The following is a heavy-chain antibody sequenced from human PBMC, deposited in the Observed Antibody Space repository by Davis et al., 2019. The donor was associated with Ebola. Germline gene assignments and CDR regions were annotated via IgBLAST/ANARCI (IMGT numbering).Heavy chain of an antibody. CDR1: GYSFTNYW. CDR2: IYTGDSDT. D-gene: IGHD1-20*01. CDR3: ATLRRTITGMDDGFDI. V-gene: IGHV5-51*01. J-gene: IGHJ3*02. Sequence: GESLKISCKGSGYSFTNYWIGWVRQVPGKALEWMGIIYTGDSDTRYSPSFRGRVTISADKSSRTAYLQWSSLKASDTAMYYCATLRRTITGMDDGFDIWGQGTMVTISA.